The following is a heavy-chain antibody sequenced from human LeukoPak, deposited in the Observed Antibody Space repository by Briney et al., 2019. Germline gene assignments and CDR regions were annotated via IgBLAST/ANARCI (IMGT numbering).Heavy chain of an antibody. CDR2: INPNSGGT. CDR3: ARGNSGLLLRPEDY. CDR1: GYTFTVYY. D-gene: IGHD3-22*01. V-gene: IGHV1-2*02. J-gene: IGHJ4*02. Sequence: ASVKVSCKASGYTFTVYYMHWVRQAPGQGLEWMGWINPNSGGTNYAQKFQGRVTMTRDTSISTAYMELSRLRSDDTAVYYCARGNSGLLLRPEDYWGQGTLVTVSS.